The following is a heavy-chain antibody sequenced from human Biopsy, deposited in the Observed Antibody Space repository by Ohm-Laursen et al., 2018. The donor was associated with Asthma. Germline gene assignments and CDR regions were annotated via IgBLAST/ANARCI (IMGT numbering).Heavy chain of an antibody. J-gene: IGHJ4*02. V-gene: IGHV3-74*01. CDR3: ASECTVATCPLAY. D-gene: IGHD2-8*02. Sequence: SLRLSCAASGFSFSTYWMHWVRQAPGKGLVWVARINSDGSSLSYADSVKGRFTISRDNAQNSLFLQMTSLGAEDTAVYYCASECTVATCPLAYWGQGALVTVSS. CDR2: INSDGSSL. CDR1: GFSFSTYW.